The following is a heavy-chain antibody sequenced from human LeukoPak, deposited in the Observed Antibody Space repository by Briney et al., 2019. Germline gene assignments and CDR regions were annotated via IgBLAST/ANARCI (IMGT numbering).Heavy chain of an antibody. D-gene: IGHD7-27*01. V-gene: IGHV3-23*01. Sequence: GGSLRLSCAASGFTFSSYAMIWVRQAPGKGLEWVSATSGSGGDTYYADSVKGRFTIFIDNSKNTVYLRMNSLRAEDTAVYYCAKDPWGSRGYFDYWGQGTLVTVSS. J-gene: IGHJ4*02. CDR2: TSGSGGDT. CDR1: GFTFSSYA. CDR3: AKDPWGSRGYFDY.